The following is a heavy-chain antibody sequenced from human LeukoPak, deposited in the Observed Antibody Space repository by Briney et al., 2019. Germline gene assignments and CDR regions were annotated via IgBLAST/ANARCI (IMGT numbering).Heavy chain of an antibody. V-gene: IGHV3-23*01. CDR1: RFSFSSYA. D-gene: IGHD5-12*01. CDR3: AKGARYSGYDSSYGDYVHYYYMDV. Sequence: GGSLRLSCAASRFSFSSYAMTWVSQAPGKGLEWVSGISGRGGTTYYADSVKGRFTISRDNAKNTLYLQMNSLRAEDTAVYYCAKGARYSGYDSSYGDYVHYYYMDVWGKGTTVTVSS. CDR2: ISGRGGTT. J-gene: IGHJ6*03.